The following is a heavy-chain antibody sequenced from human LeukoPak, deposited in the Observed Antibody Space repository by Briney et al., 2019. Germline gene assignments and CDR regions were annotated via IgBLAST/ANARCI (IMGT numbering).Heavy chain of an antibody. D-gene: IGHD3-9*01. CDR3: AKGHFDWLLWGYYFDY. V-gene: IGHV3-23*01. CDR1: GFTFSSYA. J-gene: IGHJ4*02. Sequence: GGSLRLSCAASGFTFSSYAMSWVRQAPGKGLEWVSAISGSGGSTYYADSVKGRFTISRDNPKNTLYLQMNSLRAEDTAVYYCAKGHFDWLLWGYYFDYWGQGTLVTVSS. CDR2: ISGSGGST.